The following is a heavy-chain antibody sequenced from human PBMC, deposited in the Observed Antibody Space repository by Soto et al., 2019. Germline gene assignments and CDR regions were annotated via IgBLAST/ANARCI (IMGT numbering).Heavy chain of an antibody. CDR3: ARDPGSGFYDWFDP. CDR1: GYTFTSYA. V-gene: IGHV1-3*01. J-gene: IGHJ5*02. Sequence: ASVKVSCKASGYTFTSYAMHWVRQAPGQRLEWMGWINAGNGNTKYSQKFQGRVTITRDTSASTAYMELSSLRSEDTAVYYCARDPGSGFYDWFDPWGQGTLVTVSS. D-gene: IGHD3-22*01. CDR2: INAGNGNT.